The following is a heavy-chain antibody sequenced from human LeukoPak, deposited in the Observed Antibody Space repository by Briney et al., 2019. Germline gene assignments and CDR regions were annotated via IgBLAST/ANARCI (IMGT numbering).Heavy chain of an antibody. Sequence: SETLSLTCTVSGGSISSSSYYWGWIRQPPGKGLEWIGSSYYSGSTYYNPSLKSRVTISVDTSKNQFSLKLSSVTAADTAVYYCARSPSVNYDILTGYYRGYFYYYMDVWGKGTTVTISS. V-gene: IGHV4-39*07. J-gene: IGHJ6*03. CDR2: SYYSGST. D-gene: IGHD3-9*01. CDR1: GGSISSSSYY. CDR3: ARSPSVNYDILTGYYRGYFYYYMDV.